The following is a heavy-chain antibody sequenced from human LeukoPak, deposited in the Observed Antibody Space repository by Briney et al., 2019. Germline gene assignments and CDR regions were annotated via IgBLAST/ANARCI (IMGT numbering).Heavy chain of an antibody. J-gene: IGHJ4*02. V-gene: IGHV3-23*01. CDR3: AKASRRDGYNLRFDY. D-gene: IGHD5-24*01. CDR2: MSGSGGST. CDR1: GFTFSSHA. Sequence: GGSLRLSCAGSGFTFSSHAMSWVRQAPGKGLEWVSAMSGSGGSTYYADSVKGRFTISRDNSKNTLYLQMNSLRAEDTAVYYCAKASRRDGYNLRFDYWGQGTLVTVSS.